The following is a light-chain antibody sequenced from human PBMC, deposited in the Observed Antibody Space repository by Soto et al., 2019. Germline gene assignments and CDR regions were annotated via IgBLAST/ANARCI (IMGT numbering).Light chain of an antibody. V-gene: IGKV3-15*01. Sequence: EIVLTQFPGTLSLSPGERATLSCRASQSVSSNLAWYQQKPGQAPRLLIYGASTRATGIPARFSGSGSGTEFTLTISSLQSEDFAVYYCQQYNNWPGTFGQGTKVDIK. J-gene: IGKJ1*01. CDR2: GAS. CDR1: QSVSSN. CDR3: QQYNNWPGT.